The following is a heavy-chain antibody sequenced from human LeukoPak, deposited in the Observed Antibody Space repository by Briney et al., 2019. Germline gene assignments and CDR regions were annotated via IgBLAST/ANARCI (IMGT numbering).Heavy chain of an antibody. J-gene: IGHJ4*02. CDR2: INPDGTEK. CDR3: VRDDRDIAVGSRDH. D-gene: IGHD6-19*01. CDR1: GFSFSNHW. V-gene: IGHV3-7*03. Sequence: GGSLRLSCAASGFSFSNHWMIWVRQAPGKGLEWVATINPDGTEKRYVDSVKGRFTISRDNGKNSLYLQMSSLRAEDTAVYYCVRDDRDIAVGSRDHGAQGSLVTVSS.